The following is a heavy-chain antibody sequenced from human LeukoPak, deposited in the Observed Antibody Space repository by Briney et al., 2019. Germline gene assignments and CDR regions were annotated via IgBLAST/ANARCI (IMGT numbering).Heavy chain of an antibody. CDR1: GFTFSSSA. J-gene: IGHJ6*04. CDR3: ARGGGVPAASYFYAMDV. V-gene: IGHV3-30*04. Sequence: GKSLRLSCAASGFTFSSSAMHWVRQAPGKGLEWEAVISYDGSNKHYADSVKGRFTISRDDSKSTLYLQMNSLRPEDTAVYYCARGGGVPAASYFYAMDVWGKGTTVTVSS. D-gene: IGHD2-2*01. CDR2: ISYDGSNK.